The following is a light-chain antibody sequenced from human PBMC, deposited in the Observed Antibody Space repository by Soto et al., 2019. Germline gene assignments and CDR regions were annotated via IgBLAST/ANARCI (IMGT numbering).Light chain of an antibody. J-gene: IGKJ2*01. CDR1: QSISRY. CDR2: AAS. CDR3: QQNYNIPPYT. Sequence: DIQMTQSPSSLSASVGDRVTITCRASQSISRYLNWYQQKPGKAPKLLIYAASSLQSGVPSRFSGSGSGTDFTLTISSLQPEDFATYYCQQNYNIPPYTFGQGTKLEIK. V-gene: IGKV1-39*01.